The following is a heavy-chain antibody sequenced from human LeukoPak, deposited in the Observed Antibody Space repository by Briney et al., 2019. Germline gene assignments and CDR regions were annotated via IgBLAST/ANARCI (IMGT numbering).Heavy chain of an antibody. CDR2: ISYDGSNK. V-gene: IGHV3-30*18. Sequence: GGSLRLSCAASGFTFSSYAIHWVRQAPGKGPEWVAVISYDGSNKYYADSVKGRFTISRDNSKNTLYLQMNSLRAEDTAVYYCAKFGIAAAGTDFDYWGQGTLVTVSS. J-gene: IGHJ4*02. D-gene: IGHD6-13*01. CDR1: GFTFSSYA. CDR3: AKFGIAAAGTDFDY.